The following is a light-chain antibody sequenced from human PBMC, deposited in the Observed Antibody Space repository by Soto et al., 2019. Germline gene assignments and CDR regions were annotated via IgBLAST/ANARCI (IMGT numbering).Light chain of an antibody. CDR3: HQYLTNSWT. V-gene: IGKV4-1*01. CDR1: QSVLYSSNNKSY. J-gene: IGKJ1*01. CDR2: WAS. Sequence: IVMTQSPDSPAVSLSERATISCQSSQSVLYSSNNKSYLAWYQQKPGQSPKLLIYWASFRESGVPDRFSGSGSGTDFTLTISNLQAEDVAVYYCHQYLTNSWTFGQGTKVDI.